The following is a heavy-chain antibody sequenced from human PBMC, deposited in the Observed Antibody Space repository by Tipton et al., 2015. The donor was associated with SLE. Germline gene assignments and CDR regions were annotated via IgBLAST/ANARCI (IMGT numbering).Heavy chain of an antibody. CDR1: GGAFISYT. Sequence: QLVQSGAEVKKPGSSVQVSCKASGGAFISYTISWVRQAPGQGLEWMGGIITMFRSTNYAQKFQGRLTITTDESTSTAFMELSSLRSEDTAVYYCATRVGKVYYYQMDVWGKGTTVTVSS. J-gene: IGHJ6*04. CDR2: IITMFRST. CDR3: ATRVGKVYYYQMDV. D-gene: IGHD1-26*01. V-gene: IGHV1-69*05.